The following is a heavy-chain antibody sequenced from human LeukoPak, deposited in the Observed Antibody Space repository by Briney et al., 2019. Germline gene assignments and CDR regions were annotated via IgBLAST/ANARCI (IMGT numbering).Heavy chain of an antibody. V-gene: IGHV3-53*01. CDR3: ASVAAAGTHHGFDP. D-gene: IGHD6-13*01. CDR1: GFTVSSNY. CDR2: IYSGGST. Sequence: PGRSLRLSCAASGFTVSSNYMSWVRQAPGKGLEWVSVIYSGGSTYYADSVKGRFTISRDNSKNTLYLQMNSLRAEDTAVYYCASVAAAGTHHGFDPWGQGTLVTVSS. J-gene: IGHJ5*02.